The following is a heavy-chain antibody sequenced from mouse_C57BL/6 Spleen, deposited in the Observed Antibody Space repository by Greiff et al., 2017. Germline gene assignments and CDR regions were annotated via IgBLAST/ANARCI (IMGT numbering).Heavy chain of an antibody. CDR1: GFNIKDYY. CDR3: TTCPVVATRGYAMDY. J-gene: IGHJ4*01. CDR2: IDPEDGDT. V-gene: IGHV14-1*01. Sequence: EVKLQESGAELVRPGASVKLSCTASGFNIKDYYMHWVKQRPEQGLEWIGRIDPEDGDTEYAPKFQGKATMTADTSSNTAYLQLSSLTSEDTAVYYCTTCPVVATRGYAMDYWGQGTSVTVSS. D-gene: IGHD1-1*01.